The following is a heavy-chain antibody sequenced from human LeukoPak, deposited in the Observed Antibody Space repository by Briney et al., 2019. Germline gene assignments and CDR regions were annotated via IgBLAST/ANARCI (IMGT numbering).Heavy chain of an antibody. CDR1: GFTFTSYS. D-gene: IGHD3-22*01. V-gene: IGHV3-23*01. Sequence: GGSLRLSCAASGFTFTSYSMNWVRQAPGKGLEWVSTISGGGGSTYYADSVKGRFTISRDNSKNTLYLQVNSLRAEDTAVYYCARRYDGSGYLDYWGQGTLVTVSS. J-gene: IGHJ4*02. CDR2: ISGGGGST. CDR3: ARRYDGSGYLDY.